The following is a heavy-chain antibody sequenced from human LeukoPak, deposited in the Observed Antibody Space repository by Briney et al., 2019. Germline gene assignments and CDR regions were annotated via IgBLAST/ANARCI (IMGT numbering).Heavy chain of an antibody. CDR3: ARDKTEGPTKLDY. CDR2: IKQDESEK. J-gene: IGHJ4*02. Sequence: GGSLRLSCAASGFTFSSYWMSWVRQAPGKGLEWVANIKQDESEKYYVDSLKGRFTISRDNAKNSPYLQMNSLRAEDTAVYYCARDKTEGPTKLDYWGQGILVTVSS. CDR1: GFTFSSYW. V-gene: IGHV3-7*01. D-gene: IGHD1-1*01.